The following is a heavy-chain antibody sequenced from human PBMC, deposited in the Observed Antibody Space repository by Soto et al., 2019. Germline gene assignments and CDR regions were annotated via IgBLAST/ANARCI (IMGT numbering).Heavy chain of an antibody. CDR2: ISGSGGST. CDR3: AKTSYGSGSYLDY. J-gene: IGHJ4*02. V-gene: IGHV3-23*01. Sequence: PGGSLRLSCAASGFTFSSYAMSWVRQAPGKGLEWVSAISGSGGSTYYADPVKGRFTISRDNSKNTLYLQMNSLRAEDTAVYYCAKTSYGSGSYLDYWGQGTLVTVSS. D-gene: IGHD3-10*01. CDR1: GFTFSSYA.